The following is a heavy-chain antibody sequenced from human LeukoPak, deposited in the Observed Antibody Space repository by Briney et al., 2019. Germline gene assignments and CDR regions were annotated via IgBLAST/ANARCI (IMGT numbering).Heavy chain of an antibody. V-gene: IGHV3-21*01. J-gene: IGHJ4*02. Sequence: GGSLRLSCAASGFTFSSYSMNWVRQAPGKGLEWVSTISSSSSYIYYADSVKGRFTISRDNAKNSLYLQMNSLRAEDTAVYYCARGGDGYNGMFLDYWGQGTLVTVSS. CDR3: ARGGDGYNGMFLDY. D-gene: IGHD5-24*01. CDR2: ISSSSSYI. CDR1: GFTFSSYS.